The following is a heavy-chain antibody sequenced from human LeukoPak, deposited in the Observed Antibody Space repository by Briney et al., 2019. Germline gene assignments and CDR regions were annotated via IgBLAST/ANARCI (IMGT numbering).Heavy chain of an antibody. Sequence: GGSLRLSCAASGFTFSNNAMSWVRQAPGKGLEWVAVIWYGGSNKDYADSVKGRFTISRDNSKNTLYLQMNSLSAEDTAVYYCVTYDFDYWGQGTLVTVSS. J-gene: IGHJ4*02. CDR2: IWYGGSNK. V-gene: IGHV3-33*08. CDR1: GFTFSNNA. D-gene: IGHD3-22*01. CDR3: VTYDFDY.